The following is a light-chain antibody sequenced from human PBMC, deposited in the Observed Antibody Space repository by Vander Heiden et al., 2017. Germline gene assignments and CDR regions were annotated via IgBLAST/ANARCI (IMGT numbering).Light chain of an antibody. CDR3: QQYGSSPTT. V-gene: IGKV3-20*01. J-gene: IGKJ1*01. CDR2: GAS. Sequence: EIVLTQSPCTLSLSPGETATLSSSASQSVSSNYLAWYQQKPGQAPRLLIYGASSRATGIPDRFSGSGSGTDFTLTISRLEPEDFAVYYCQQYGSSPTTFGQGTKVEIK. CDR1: QSVSSNY.